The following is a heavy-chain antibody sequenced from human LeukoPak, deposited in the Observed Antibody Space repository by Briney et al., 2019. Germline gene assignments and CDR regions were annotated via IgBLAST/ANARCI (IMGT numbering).Heavy chain of an antibody. V-gene: IGHV4-59*01. CDR3: AGLRWYRSYWYFDL. Sequence: SETLSLTCTVSGGSISSYYWSWIRQPPGKGLEWIGYIYYSGSTNYNPSLKSRVTISVDTSKSQFSLKLSSVTAADTAVYYCAGLRWYRSYWYFDLWGRGTLVTVSS. D-gene: IGHD4-23*01. J-gene: IGHJ2*01. CDR1: GGSISSYY. CDR2: IYYSGST.